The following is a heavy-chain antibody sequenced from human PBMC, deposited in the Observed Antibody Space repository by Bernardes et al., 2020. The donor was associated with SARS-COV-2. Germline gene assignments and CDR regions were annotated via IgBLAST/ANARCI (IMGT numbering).Heavy chain of an antibody. D-gene: IGHD4-17*01. Sequence: GGSLRLSCAASGFTFSNYAMHWVRQAPGKGLEWVAIISYDGTTKYNADSVKGRFTISRDNSKNTLYLQMNSLRAEDTAVYYCARGYGGNYYYGMDVWGQGTTVTVSS. CDR2: ISYDGTTK. J-gene: IGHJ6*02. CDR3: ARGYGGNYYYGMDV. CDR1: GFTFSNYA. V-gene: IGHV3-30-3*01.